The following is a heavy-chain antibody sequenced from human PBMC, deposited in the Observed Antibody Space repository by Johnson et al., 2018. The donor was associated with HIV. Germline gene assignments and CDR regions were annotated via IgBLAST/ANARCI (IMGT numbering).Heavy chain of an antibody. CDR3: AREGALLLWFGASPFDI. CDR2: INSDGSST. CDR1: GLTFSSYW. J-gene: IGHJ3*02. Sequence: EVQLVESGGGLVQPGRSLRLSCAASGLTFSSYWLHWVRQAPGKGLVWVSRINSDGSSTSYADSVKGRFTISRDNAKNTLYLQMNSLRAEDTAVYYCAREGALLLWFGASPFDIWGQGTMVTVSS. D-gene: IGHD3-10*01. V-gene: IGHV3-74*01.